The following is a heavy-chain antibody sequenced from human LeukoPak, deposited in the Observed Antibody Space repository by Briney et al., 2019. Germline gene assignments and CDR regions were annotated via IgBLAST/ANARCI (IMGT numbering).Heavy chain of an antibody. CDR1: GYTFTSYY. CDR3: AREAFITMIEDY. V-gene: IGHV1-46*01. Sequence: ASVKVSCKASGYTFTSYYMHWVRQAPGQGLEWMGIINPSGGSTSYAQKFQGRVTMTRDMSTSTVYMELSSLRSGDTAVYYCAREAFITMIEDYWGQGTLVTVSS. CDR2: INPSGGST. D-gene: IGHD3-22*01. J-gene: IGHJ4*02.